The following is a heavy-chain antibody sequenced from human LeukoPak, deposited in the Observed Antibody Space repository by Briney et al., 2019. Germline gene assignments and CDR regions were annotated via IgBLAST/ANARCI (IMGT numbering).Heavy chain of an antibody. Sequence: KTTETLSLTCTVSGGSISSYYWSWIRQPPGKGLEWIGYIYYSGSTNYNPSLKSRVTISVDTSKNQFSLKLSSVTAADTAVYYCARLKYYDFWSGYHFSTWGQGTLVTVSS. V-gene: IGHV4-59*08. CDR3: ARLKYYDFWSGYHFST. D-gene: IGHD3-3*01. CDR2: IYYSGST. J-gene: IGHJ4*02. CDR1: GGSISSYY.